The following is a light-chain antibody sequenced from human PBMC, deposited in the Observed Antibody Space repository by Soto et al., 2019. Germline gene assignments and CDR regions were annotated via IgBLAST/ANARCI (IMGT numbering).Light chain of an antibody. Sequence: EIVLTQSPGTLSLSPGERATLSCRASQSVSSSYLAWYQQKPGQAPRLLIYGGSSRDTGHPDRFSGSGSGTDLTLTISRLEPDDFAVYYCQQYGSSPWLTFGGGTKVEIK. CDR1: QSVSSSY. J-gene: IGKJ4*01. CDR2: GGS. CDR3: QQYGSSPWLT. V-gene: IGKV3-20*01.